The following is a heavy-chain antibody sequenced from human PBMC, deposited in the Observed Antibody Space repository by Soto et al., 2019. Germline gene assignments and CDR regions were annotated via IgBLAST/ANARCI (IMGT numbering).Heavy chain of an antibody. Sequence: GGSLRLSCAASGFTFSTYSMNWVRQAPGKGLEWVSSISSSSSYIYYADSVKGRFTISRDNAKNSLYLQMNSLRVEDTAVYFCARYYITEAVGRSFDYCGQXTLVTVSS. V-gene: IGHV3-21*01. J-gene: IGHJ4*02. CDR3: ARYYITEAVGRSFDY. D-gene: IGHD6-13*01. CDR1: GFTFSTYS. CDR2: ISSSSSYI.